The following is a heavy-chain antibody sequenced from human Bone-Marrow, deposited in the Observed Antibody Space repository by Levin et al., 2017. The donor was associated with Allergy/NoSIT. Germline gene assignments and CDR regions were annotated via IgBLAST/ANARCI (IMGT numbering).Heavy chain of an antibody. CDR1: GFSFSDSV. J-gene: IGHJ4*01. Sequence: GGSLRLSCLASGFSFSDSVMDWARLAPGKGLEWVSSLTEGAGSAYFADSVRGRFTISRDNSNNMLFLEMDRLRAEDTALYYCTRLRGGWPYYFESWGRGTLVTVSS. CDR2: LTEGAGSA. D-gene: IGHD2-15*01. CDR3: TRLRGGWPYYFES. V-gene: IGHV3-23*01.